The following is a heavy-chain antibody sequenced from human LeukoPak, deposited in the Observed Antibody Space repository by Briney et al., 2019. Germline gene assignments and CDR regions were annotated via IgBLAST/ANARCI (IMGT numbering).Heavy chain of an antibody. CDR1: GGSVSSYY. D-gene: IGHD3-22*01. V-gene: IGHV4-59*02. CDR3: ARNTRPRYYYDSSGSFDY. Sequence: SETLSLTCTVSGGSVSSYYWSWIRQPPGKGLERIGYIYYSGSTNYNPSLKSRVTISVDTSKNQFSLKLSSVTAADTAVYYCARNTRPRYYYDSSGSFDYWGQGTLVTVSS. J-gene: IGHJ4*02. CDR2: IYYSGST.